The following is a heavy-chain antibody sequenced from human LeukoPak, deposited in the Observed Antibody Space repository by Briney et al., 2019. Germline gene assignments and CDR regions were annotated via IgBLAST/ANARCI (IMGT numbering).Heavy chain of an antibody. V-gene: IGHV4-39*01. J-gene: IGHJ5*02. CDR1: GGSISSSSYY. CDR3: ARHYQGEIRGVDAQRFDP. Sequence: PSETLSLTCTVSGGSISSSSYYWGWIRQPPGKGLEWIGSIYYSGSTYYNPSLKSRVTISVDTSKNQFSLKLSSVTAADTAVYYCARHYQGEIRGVDAQRFDPWGQGTLVTVSS. CDR2: IYYSGST. D-gene: IGHD3-10*01.